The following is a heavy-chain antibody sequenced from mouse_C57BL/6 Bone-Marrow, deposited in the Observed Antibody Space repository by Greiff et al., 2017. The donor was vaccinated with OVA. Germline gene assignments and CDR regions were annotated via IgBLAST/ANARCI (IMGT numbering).Heavy chain of an antibody. CDR1: GYTFTSYG. Sequence: VKLQESGAELARPGASVKLSCKASGYTFTSYGISWVKQRTGQGLEWIGEIYPRSGNTYYNEKFKGKATLTADKSSSTAYMELRSLTSEDSAVYFCATREGYGRGFAYWGQGTLVTVSA. CDR2: IYPRSGNT. CDR3: ATREGYGRGFAY. V-gene: IGHV1-81*01. J-gene: IGHJ3*01. D-gene: IGHD1-1*01.